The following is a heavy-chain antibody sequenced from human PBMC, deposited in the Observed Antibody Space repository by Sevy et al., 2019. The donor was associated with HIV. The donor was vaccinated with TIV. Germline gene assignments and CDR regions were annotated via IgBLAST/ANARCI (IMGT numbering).Heavy chain of an antibody. V-gene: IGHV3-30*18. CDR1: GFTLSSYA. Sequence: GGSLRLSCAASGFTLSSYAIHWVRQAPGKGLEWVAVISYDGNNKYYADSVRGRFSVSRDNSKNTLYMQMNSLRAEDTAVYYCAKDHNLWSEGGFLHHWGQGTLVTVSS. CDR2: ISYDGNNK. D-gene: IGHD3-10*01. J-gene: IGHJ1*01. CDR3: AKDHNLWSEGGFLHH.